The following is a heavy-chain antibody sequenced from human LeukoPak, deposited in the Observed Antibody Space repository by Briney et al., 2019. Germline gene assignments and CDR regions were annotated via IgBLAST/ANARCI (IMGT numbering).Heavy chain of an antibody. CDR1: GFTVSSNY. D-gene: IGHD3-22*01. J-gene: IGHJ4*02. V-gene: IGHV3-53*01. CDR3: ARYYDGTFDY. CDR2: IYSGGST. Sequence: PGGSLKIPCSASGFTVSSNYMSWVRQAPGKGLEWVSVIYSGGSTYYADSVKGRFTISRDNSKNTLYLQMNSLRAEDTAVYYCARYYDGTFDYWGQGTLVTVSS.